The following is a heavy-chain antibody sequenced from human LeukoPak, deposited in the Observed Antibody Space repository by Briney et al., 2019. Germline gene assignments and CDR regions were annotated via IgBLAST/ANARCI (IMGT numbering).Heavy chain of an antibody. Sequence: SVKVSCKASGGTFSSYAISWVRQAPGQGLEWMGRIIPILGIANYAQKFQGRVTITADKSTSTAYMELSSLRSEDTAVYYCASEPLYYYDSSGYYYTHWGQGTLVTVSS. CDR2: IIPILGIA. CDR3: ASEPLYYYDSSGYYYTH. D-gene: IGHD3-22*01. V-gene: IGHV1-69*04. J-gene: IGHJ4*02. CDR1: GGTFSSYA.